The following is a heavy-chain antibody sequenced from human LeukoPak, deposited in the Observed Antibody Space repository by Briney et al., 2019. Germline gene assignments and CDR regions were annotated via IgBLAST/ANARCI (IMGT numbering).Heavy chain of an antibody. V-gene: IGHV4-4*02. CDR2: IYHGGDS. CDR1: GGSISSHHW. CDR3: ARNVGTASLGTNWLDP. J-gene: IGHJ5*02. D-gene: IGHD1-1*01. Sequence: SETLSLTCAVSGGSISSHHWWSWVRQPPGKGLEWMGEIYHGGDSNYNPSLKSRVTISVDKSKNQLSLKLNSVTSADTAVYYCARNVGTASLGTNWLDPWGQGTLVIVSS.